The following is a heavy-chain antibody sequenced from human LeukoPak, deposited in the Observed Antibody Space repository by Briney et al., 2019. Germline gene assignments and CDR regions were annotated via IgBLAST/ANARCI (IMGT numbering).Heavy chain of an antibody. V-gene: IGHV3-15*01. CDR1: GFTFSNAW. Sequence: PGGSLRLSCAASGFTFSNAWMSWVRQAPGKGLEWVGRIKSKTDGGTTDYAAPVKGRFTISRDDSKNTLYLQMNSLRGDDTAVYYCAQDIGWLQFAYWGQGTLVTVSS. CDR2: IKSKTDGGTT. D-gene: IGHD5-24*01. J-gene: IGHJ4*02. CDR3: AQDIGWLQFAY.